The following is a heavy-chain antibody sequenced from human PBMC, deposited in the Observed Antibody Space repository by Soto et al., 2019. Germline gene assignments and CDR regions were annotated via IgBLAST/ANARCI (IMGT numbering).Heavy chain of an antibody. CDR1: GFIFENFG. J-gene: IGHJ5*02. CDR2: ISGSGYKK. Sequence: GSLRLSCAASGFIFENFGMSWVRQAPGKGLEWISSISGSGYKKYYADSVKGRFTISRDNSKSTVYLELNNLSAEDTAVYHCAKNQGVELVPLATVDWFDPWGQGSVVTVSS. D-gene: IGHD1-26*01. CDR3: AKNQGVELVPLATVDWFDP. V-gene: IGHV3-23*01.